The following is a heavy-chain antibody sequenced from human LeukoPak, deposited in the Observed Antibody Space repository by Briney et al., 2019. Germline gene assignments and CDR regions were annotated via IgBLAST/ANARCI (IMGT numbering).Heavy chain of an antibody. J-gene: IGHJ4*02. CDR2: TYYRSKWYN. V-gene: IGHV6-1*01. Sequence: SQTLSLTCAISGDSVSSNSAACNWIRQSPSRGLEWLGRTYYRSKWYNDYAVSVKSRLTINPDTSKNQFSLQLNSVTPEDTAVYYCARLGYSSSWTHFDYWGQGTLVTVSS. D-gene: IGHD6-13*01. CDR3: ARLGYSSSWTHFDY. CDR1: GDSVSSNSAA.